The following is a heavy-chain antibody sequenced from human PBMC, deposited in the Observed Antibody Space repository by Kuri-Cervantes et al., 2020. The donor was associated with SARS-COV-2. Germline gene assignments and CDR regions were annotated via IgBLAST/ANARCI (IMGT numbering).Heavy chain of an antibody. CDR2: IIPILGPA. V-gene: IGHV1-69*10. Sequence: SVKVSCKASGGTFRNYGFSLVRQAPGQRLEWMGGIIPILGPANYAPRFQGRATITADQSTNIAYVELNSLTSEDTAVYYCARGGVATAYYAMDVWGQGTTVTVSS. J-gene: IGHJ6*02. CDR1: GGTFRNYG. D-gene: IGHD3-16*01. CDR3: ARGGVATAYYAMDV.